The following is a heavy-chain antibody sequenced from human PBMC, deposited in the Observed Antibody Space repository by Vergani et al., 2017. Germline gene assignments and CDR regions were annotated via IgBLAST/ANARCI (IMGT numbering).Heavy chain of an antibody. Sequence: QVQLMQSGPVMKKPGGSMKVSCQASEATFSDYNIHWVRQAPGQGLQWMGWISPKTGYTDYLQRFQDRVTMTGDASTKTVYLKMTRLTSDDTAIYYCAHSWNFGRRDWFDSWGPGTLVTVSS. J-gene: IGHJ5*01. V-gene: IGHV1-2*02. CDR2: ISPKTGYT. D-gene: IGHD1-26*01. CDR3: AHSWNFGRRDWFDS. CDR1: EATFSDYN.